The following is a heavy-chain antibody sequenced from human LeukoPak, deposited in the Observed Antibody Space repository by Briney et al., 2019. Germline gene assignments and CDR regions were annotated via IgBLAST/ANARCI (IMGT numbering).Heavy chain of an antibody. Sequence: PGGSLRLSCAASGFTFSSYSMNWVRQAPGKGLEWVAVISYDGSNKYYADSVKGRFTISRDNSKNTLYLQMNSLRAEDTAVYYCAKDSGVGATTLDYWGQGTLVTVSS. V-gene: IGHV3-30*18. CDR3: AKDSGVGATTLDY. CDR2: ISYDGSNK. CDR1: GFTFSSYS. J-gene: IGHJ4*02. D-gene: IGHD1-26*01.